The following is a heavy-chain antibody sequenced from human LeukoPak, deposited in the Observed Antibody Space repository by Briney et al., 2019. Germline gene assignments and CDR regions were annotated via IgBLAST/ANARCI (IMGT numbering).Heavy chain of an antibody. CDR1: GGSISSYY. CDR2: IYTSGST. J-gene: IGHJ5*02. D-gene: IGHD5-18*01. Sequence: SETLSLICSVSGGSISSYYWSWIRQPPGKGLEWIGYIYTSGSTNYNPSLKSRVTISVDTSKNQFSLKLSSVTAADTAVYYCARQGYSYGYFRGWFDPWGQRTLVTVSS. CDR3: ARQGYSYGYFRGWFDP. V-gene: IGHV4-4*09.